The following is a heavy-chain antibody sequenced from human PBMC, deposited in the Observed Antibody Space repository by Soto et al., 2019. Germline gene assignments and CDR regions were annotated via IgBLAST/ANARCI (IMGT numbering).Heavy chain of an antibody. V-gene: IGHV1-18*01. J-gene: IGHJ6*03. CDR3: ARFNGSGTNYYMDV. CDR2: ISVNNGNT. D-gene: IGHD3-10*01. CDR1: GYMFTSYG. Sequence: QVQLVQSGAELKKPGASAKVSCKASGYMFTSYGISWVRQAPGQGLEWMAWISVNNGNTNYAQKFQGRVTMTTDTSTNTADMVLRSLRYDDTAVYYCARFNGSGTNYYMDVWGKGTMVIVSS.